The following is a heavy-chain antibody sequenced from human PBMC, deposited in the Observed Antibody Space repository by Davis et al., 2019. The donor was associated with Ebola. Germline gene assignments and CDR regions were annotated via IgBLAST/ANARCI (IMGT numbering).Heavy chain of an antibody. CDR3: TRFLGYCSSTSCPPPRDAFDI. CDR2: IRSKANSYAT. V-gene: IGHV3-73*01. Sequence: GESLKISCAASGFTFSGSAMHWVRQASGKGLEWVGRIRSKANSYATAYAASVKGRFTISRDDSKNTAYLQMNSLKTEDTAVYYCTRFLGYCSSTSCPPPRDAFDIWGQGTMVTVSS. J-gene: IGHJ3*02. CDR1: GFTFSGSA. D-gene: IGHD2-2*01.